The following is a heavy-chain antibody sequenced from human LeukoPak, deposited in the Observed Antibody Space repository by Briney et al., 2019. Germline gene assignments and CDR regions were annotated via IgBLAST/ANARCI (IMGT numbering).Heavy chain of an antibody. D-gene: IGHD1-26*01. CDR3: ARDTRWELRGYYYMDV. J-gene: IGHJ6*03. CDR2: ISSSSSYI. V-gene: IGHV3-21*01. Sequence: GGSLRLSCAASGFTFSSYSMNWVRQAPGKGLEWVSSISSSSSYIYYADSVKGRFTISRDNAKNSLYLQMNSLRAEDTAVYYCARDTRWELRGYYYMDVWGQGTTVTVSS. CDR1: GFTFSSYS.